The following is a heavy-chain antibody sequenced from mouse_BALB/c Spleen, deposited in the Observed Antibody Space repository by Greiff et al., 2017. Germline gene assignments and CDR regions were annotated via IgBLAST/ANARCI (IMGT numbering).Heavy chain of an antibody. J-gene: IGHJ2*01. CDR2: ISPSTGYT. D-gene: IGHD2-14*01. CDR3: ALYYRYDAC. V-gene: IGHV1-4*01. CDR1: GFTFTSYW. Sequence: VQLQQSGAELATPGASLKMSCKASGFTFTSYWMPWVKQRPVQGLEWIGYISPSTGYTEYIQKFKDMFTFTATKSCSTAYMQLSSLTSEDSAVDYCALYYRYDACWGQGTTVTVSS.